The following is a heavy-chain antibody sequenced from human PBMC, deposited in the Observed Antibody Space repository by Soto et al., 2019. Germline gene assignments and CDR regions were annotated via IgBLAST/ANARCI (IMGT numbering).Heavy chain of an antibody. D-gene: IGHD6-19*01. CDR2: ISGTGTGT. Sequence: GGSLRLSCAASGFTFSSYAMSWVRQAPGKGLEWVSTISGTGTGTYYADSVKGRFTISRDNSKNTLYLQMNSLRAEDTAVYYCAKDSVAVAGLFDYWGQGTLVTVSS. CDR1: GFTFSSYA. CDR3: AKDSVAVAGLFDY. J-gene: IGHJ4*02. V-gene: IGHV3-23*01.